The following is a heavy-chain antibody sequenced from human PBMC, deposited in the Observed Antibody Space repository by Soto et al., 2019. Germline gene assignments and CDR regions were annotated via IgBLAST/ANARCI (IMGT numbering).Heavy chain of an antibody. CDR3: VRGGGGGLFEH. D-gene: IGHD2-21*01. V-gene: IGHV3-11*06. CDR2: ISPKSTFR. CDR1: GFPFNDYY. Sequence: GGSLRLSCATSGFPFNDYYMTWIRQAPGKGLEWLSHISPKSTFRNYADSVKGRFTISRDNTESSLFLQTNSLGVDDTAVYSCVRGGGGGLFEHWGQGVLVTVSS. J-gene: IGHJ4*02.